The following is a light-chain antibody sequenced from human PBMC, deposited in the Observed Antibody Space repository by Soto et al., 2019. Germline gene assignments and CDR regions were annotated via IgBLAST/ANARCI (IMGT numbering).Light chain of an antibody. Sequence: QSALTQAASVSGSPGQSITISCTGTSSDDALYRYVSWIQQHPGRAPKLLIYEVTKRPSGVPIRFSGSRSDKTASLTISGLQAEDEADYYCIGYTGAKTYVFGTGTKVTVL. CDR3: IGYTGAKTYV. CDR1: SSDDALYRY. V-gene: IGLV2-14*01. J-gene: IGLJ1*01. CDR2: EVT.